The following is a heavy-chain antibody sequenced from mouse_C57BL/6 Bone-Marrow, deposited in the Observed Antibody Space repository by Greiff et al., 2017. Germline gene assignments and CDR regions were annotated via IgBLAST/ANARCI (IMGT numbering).Heavy chain of an antibody. D-gene: IGHD2-2*01. Sequence: EVMLVESGGDLVKPGGSLKLSCAASGFTFSSYGMSWVRQTPDKRLEWVATISSGGSYTYYPDSVKGRFTISRDNAKNTLYLQMSSLKSEDTAMYYCARPPYGYNYAMDYWGQGTSVTVSS. V-gene: IGHV5-6*01. CDR2: ISSGGSYT. CDR1: GFTFSSYG. CDR3: ARPPYGYNYAMDY. J-gene: IGHJ4*01.